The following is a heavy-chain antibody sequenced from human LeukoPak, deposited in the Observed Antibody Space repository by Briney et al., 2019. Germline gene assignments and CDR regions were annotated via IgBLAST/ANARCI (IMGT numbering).Heavy chain of an antibody. Sequence: AGGSLRLSCAASGFTFNNHRMHWVRQAPGKGLVWVSHINSDGSSTTYADSVKGRFTISRDNAKNSLYLQMNSLRAEDTAVYYCARSSRDGYNLIDYMDVWGKGTTVTVSS. D-gene: IGHD5-24*01. V-gene: IGHV3-74*01. CDR3: ARSSRDGYNLIDYMDV. J-gene: IGHJ6*03. CDR2: INSDGSST. CDR1: GFTFNNHR.